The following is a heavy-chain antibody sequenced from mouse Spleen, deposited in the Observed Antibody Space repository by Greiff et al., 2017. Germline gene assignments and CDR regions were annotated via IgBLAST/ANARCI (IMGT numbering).Heavy chain of an antibody. CDR1: GFTFSSYA. J-gene: IGHJ2*01. D-gene: IGHD4-1*01. V-gene: IGHV5-9-3*01. CDR2: ISSGGSYT. CDR3: ARQRTGKDYFDY. Sequence: EVQRVESGGGLVKPGGSLKLSCAASGFTFSSYAMSWVRQTPEKRLEWVATISSGGSYTYYPDSVKGRFTISRDNAKNTLYLQMSSLRSEDTAMYYCARQRTGKDYFDYWGQGTTLTVSS.